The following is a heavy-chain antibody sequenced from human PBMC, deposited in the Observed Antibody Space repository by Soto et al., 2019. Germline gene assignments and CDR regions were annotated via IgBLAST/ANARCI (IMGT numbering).Heavy chain of an antibody. V-gene: IGHV4-39*01. D-gene: IGHD2-21*02. CDR3: ARHPSDFWFDP. Sequence: SETLSHTCSVSGFSISSSSYFLGWIRQPPGKGLEWIGSIYYSGSTYYNPSLKSRVTVSVDTSKNQFSLKLSSVTAADTAVYYCARHPSDFWFDPWSQGTLVTVSS. J-gene: IGHJ5*02. CDR1: GFSISSSSYF. CDR2: IYYSGST.